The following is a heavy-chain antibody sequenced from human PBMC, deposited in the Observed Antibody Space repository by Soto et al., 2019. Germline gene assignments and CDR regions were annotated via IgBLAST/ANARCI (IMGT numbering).Heavy chain of an antibody. D-gene: IGHD2-15*01. V-gene: IGHV3-48*02. Sequence: GGSLRLSCAASGFSFSTSNMAWVRQAPGKGPEWIAYISTTSFTIYYADSVKGRFTISRDNDRNSLYLEMNSLRDEDTAVYYCARDRCYDGTCYSASDSWGQGTLVTVSS. CDR3: ARDRCYDGTCYSASDS. CDR2: ISTTSFTI. CDR1: GFSFSTSN. J-gene: IGHJ5*01.